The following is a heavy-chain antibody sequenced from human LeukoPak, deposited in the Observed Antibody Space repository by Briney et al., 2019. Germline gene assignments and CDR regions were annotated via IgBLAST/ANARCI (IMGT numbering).Heavy chain of an antibody. CDR2: IYTSGST. CDR1: GGSISSYY. Sequence: SETLSLTCTVSGGSISSYYWSWIRQPAGRGVEWIGRIYTSGSTNYNPSLKRRVTMSVDTPKNQFSLKLSSVTAADTAVYYCARARGYSYAFDYWGQGALVTVSS. D-gene: IGHD5-18*01. CDR3: ARARGYSYAFDY. V-gene: IGHV4-4*07. J-gene: IGHJ4*02.